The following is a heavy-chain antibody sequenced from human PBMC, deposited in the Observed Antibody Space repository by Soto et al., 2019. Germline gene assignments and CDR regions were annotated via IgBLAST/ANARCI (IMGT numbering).Heavy chain of an antibody. Sequence: QVQLVESGGGVVQPGRSLRLSCAASGFTFSNHGMHWVRQAPGKGLEWVAGIWSDGTHEDYGDSVKGRFTITRDNSKNTLSLHMGSLRAEDTAVYYCVREGPISGTNPFDVWGQGTVVTISS. CDR3: VREGPISGTNPFDV. V-gene: IGHV3-33*01. CDR1: GFTFSNHG. J-gene: IGHJ3*01. D-gene: IGHD1-20*01. CDR2: IWSDGTHE.